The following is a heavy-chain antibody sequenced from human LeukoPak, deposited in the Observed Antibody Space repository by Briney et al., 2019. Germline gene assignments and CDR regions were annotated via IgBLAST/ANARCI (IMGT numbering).Heavy chain of an antibody. Sequence: SETLSLTCTVSGGSISSSSHYWGWIRQPPGKGREGIGEINHSGSTNYNPSLKSRVTISVDTSKNQFSLKLSSVTAADTAVYYCARGGGYYYYMDVWGKGTTVTVPS. CDR1: GGSISSSSHY. CDR3: ARGGGYYYYMDV. J-gene: IGHJ6*03. D-gene: IGHD3-10*01. V-gene: IGHV4-39*07. CDR2: INHSGST.